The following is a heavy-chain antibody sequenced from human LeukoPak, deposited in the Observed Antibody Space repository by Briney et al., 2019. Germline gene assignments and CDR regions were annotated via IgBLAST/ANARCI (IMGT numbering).Heavy chain of an antibody. CDR1: GFTFSSYA. V-gene: IGHV3-30-3*01. CDR3: ATGNTGCADY. D-gene: IGHD5-12*01. J-gene: IGHJ4*02. CDR2: ISSDETKK. Sequence: GGSLRLSCAASGFTFSSYALHWLRQAPGRGLEWVAVISSDETKKYYADSVRGRFTISRDSSKNTLWLQMNSLRTEDTAVYYCATGNTGCADYWGQGTLVTVSS.